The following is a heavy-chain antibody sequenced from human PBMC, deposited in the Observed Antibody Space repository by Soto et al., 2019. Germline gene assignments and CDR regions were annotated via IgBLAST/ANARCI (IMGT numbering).Heavy chain of an antibody. V-gene: IGHV3-7*05. J-gene: IGHJ5*02. Sequence: GGSLRLSCAASGFTFSSYWTSWVRQAPGKGLEWVANIKQDGSEKYYVDSVKGRFTISRDNAKNSLYLQMNSLRAEDTAVYYCARKLPEALRFFPTQEDWFDPWGQGTLVTVSS. CDR2: IKQDGSEK. CDR1: GFTFSSYW. CDR3: ARKLPEALRFFPTQEDWFDP. D-gene: IGHD3-3*01.